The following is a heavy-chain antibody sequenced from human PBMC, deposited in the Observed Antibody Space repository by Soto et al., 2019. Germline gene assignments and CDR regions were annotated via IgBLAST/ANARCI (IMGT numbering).Heavy chain of an antibody. CDR3: ARDISEGFY. D-gene: IGHD3-3*02. J-gene: IGHJ4*02. CDR2: ISSTSNYI. CDR1: GFTFSSYT. V-gene: IGHV3-21*01. Sequence: EVQVVESGGGPVRPGGALRLSCAASGFTFSSYTMNWVRQAPGTGLEWVSSISSTSNYIYYADSVKGRFTISRDNAKNSLYLQMNSLRAEDTAVYYCARDISEGFYWGQGTLVTVSS.